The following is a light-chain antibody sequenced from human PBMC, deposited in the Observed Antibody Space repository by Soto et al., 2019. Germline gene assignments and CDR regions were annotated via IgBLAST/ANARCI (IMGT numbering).Light chain of an antibody. V-gene: IGKV1-5*01. CDR1: QNIRNW. CDR3: QQYSTYST. J-gene: IGKJ5*01. CDR2: DAS. Sequence: DIQMTQSPSTLSASVGDSFTSTFRSSQNIRNWLAWYQQKPGKAPNPLIYDASSLKSGVPSRFSGSGSGTEFTLTISSLQPDDFATYYCQQYSTYSTFGQGTRLEI.